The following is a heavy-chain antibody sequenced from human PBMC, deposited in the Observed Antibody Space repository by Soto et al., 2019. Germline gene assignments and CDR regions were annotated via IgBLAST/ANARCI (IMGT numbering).Heavy chain of an antibody. CDR1: GSSISSDY. CDR3: ARAEDTAMVYYYGMDV. CDR2: IYYSGST. D-gene: IGHD5-18*01. V-gene: IGHV4-59*01. J-gene: IGHJ6*02. Sequence: SETLSLTCTFAGSSISSDYWRWIRQPPGKGLEWIGYIYYSGSTNYNPSLKSRVTISVDTSKNQFSLKLSSVTAADTAVYYCARAEDTAMVYYYGMDVWGQGTTVT.